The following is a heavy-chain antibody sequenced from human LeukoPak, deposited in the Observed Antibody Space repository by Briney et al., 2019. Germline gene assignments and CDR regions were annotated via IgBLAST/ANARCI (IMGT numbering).Heavy chain of an antibody. Sequence: SVTVSCKASGGTFSSYAISWVRQAPGQGLEWMGKIITIFGRANYAQKFQGRVTITTDESTSTAYMELSSLRSEDTAVYYCARQKSYYDSSELYFDYWGQGTLVTVSS. D-gene: IGHD3-22*01. V-gene: IGHV1-69*05. CDR1: GGTFSSYA. CDR2: IITIFGRA. J-gene: IGHJ4*02. CDR3: ARQKSYYDSSELYFDY.